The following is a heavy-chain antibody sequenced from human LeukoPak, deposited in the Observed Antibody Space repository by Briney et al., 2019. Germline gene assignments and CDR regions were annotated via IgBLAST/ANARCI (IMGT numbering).Heavy chain of an antibody. D-gene: IGHD4-23*01. CDR1: GGSISGGNW. V-gene: IGHV4-4*02. Sequence: KSSETLSLTCAVSGGSISGGNWWSWVRQPPGKGLEWIGEIYHSGSTNYNPSLKSRVTMSVDKSKNQFSLKLSSVTAADTAVYYCARASGNEVYFDYWGQGTLVTVSS. J-gene: IGHJ4*02. CDR2: IYHSGST. CDR3: ARASGNEVYFDY.